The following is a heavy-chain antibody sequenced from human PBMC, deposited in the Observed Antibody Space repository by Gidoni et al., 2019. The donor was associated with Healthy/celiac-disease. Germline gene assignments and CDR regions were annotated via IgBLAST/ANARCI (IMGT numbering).Heavy chain of an antibody. V-gene: IGHV1-69*01. J-gene: IGHJ3*02. CDR3: ASGITISDDAFDI. Sequence: GGTFSSYAISWVRQAPGQGLKWMGGIIPIFGTANYAQKFQGRVTITADESTSTAYMELSSLRSEDTAVYYCASGITISDDAFDIWGQGTMVTVSS. CDR2: IIPIFGTA. D-gene: IGHD1-20*01. CDR1: GGTFSSYA.